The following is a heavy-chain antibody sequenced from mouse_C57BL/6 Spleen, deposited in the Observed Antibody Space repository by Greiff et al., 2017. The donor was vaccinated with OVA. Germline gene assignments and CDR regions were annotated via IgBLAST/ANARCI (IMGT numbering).Heavy chain of an antibody. CDR1: GYAFSSYW. CDR3: ARGGGSGYDYAMDY. Sequence: QVQLQQSGAELVKPGASVKISCKASGYAFSSYWMNWVKQRPGKGLEWLGQIYPGDGDTNYNGKFKGKATLTADKSSSTAYMQLSSLTSEDSAVYFCARGGGSGYDYAMDYWGQGTSVTVSS. CDR2: IYPGDGDT. J-gene: IGHJ4*01. V-gene: IGHV1-80*01. D-gene: IGHD3-2*02.